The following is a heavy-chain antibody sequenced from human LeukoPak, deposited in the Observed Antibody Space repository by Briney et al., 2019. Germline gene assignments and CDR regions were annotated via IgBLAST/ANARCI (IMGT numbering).Heavy chain of an antibody. CDR3: ARDRVRGNSNPYFDY. J-gene: IGHJ4*02. CDR1: GGSISSYY. CDR2: IYYSGST. D-gene: IGHD4-11*01. Sequence: SETLSLTCTVSGGSISSYYWSWIRQPPGKGLEWIGYIYYSGSTNYNPSLKSRVTISVDTSKNQFSLKLSSVTAADTAVYYCARDRVRGNSNPYFDYWGQGTLVTVSS. V-gene: IGHV4-59*01.